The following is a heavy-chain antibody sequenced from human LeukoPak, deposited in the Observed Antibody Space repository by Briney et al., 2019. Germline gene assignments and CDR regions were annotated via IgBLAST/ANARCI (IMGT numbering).Heavy chain of an antibody. D-gene: IGHD1-26*01. Sequence: SQTLSLTCTVSGGSITSGNYFWSWIRQPAGKGLEWLVRTTASGSTNYNPSLKSRVTISVDTSNNQFSLRLSSVTAADTAVYYCTRDGRRGTFGDAFDLWGQGTIITVSS. CDR3: TRDGRRGTFGDAFDL. J-gene: IGHJ3*01. V-gene: IGHV4-61*02. CDR1: GGSITSGNYF. CDR2: TTASGST.